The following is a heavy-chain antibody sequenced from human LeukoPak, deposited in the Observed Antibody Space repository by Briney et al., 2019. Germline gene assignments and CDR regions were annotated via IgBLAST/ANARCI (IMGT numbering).Heavy chain of an antibody. D-gene: IGHD5-24*01. Sequence: GGSLRLSCAASGFTFSSYWMHWVRQAPGKGLVWVSHNNSDGSNTNYADSVKGRFTISRDNAENTLYLQMNSLTAEYTAVYYCARDRGYNLDYWGQGTLVTVSS. V-gene: IGHV3-74*01. J-gene: IGHJ4*02. CDR3: ARDRGYNLDY. CDR1: GFTFSSYW. CDR2: NNSDGSNT.